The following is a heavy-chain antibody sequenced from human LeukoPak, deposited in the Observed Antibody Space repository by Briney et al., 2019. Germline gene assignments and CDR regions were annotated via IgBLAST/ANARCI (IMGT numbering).Heavy chain of an antibody. V-gene: IGHV3-30*02. Sequence: GGSLRLSCAASGFTFSSYGMHWVRQAPGKGLEWVAFIRYDGSNTYYADSVKGRFTISRDNSKNTLYLQMNSLRAEDMAVYYCAKDLSYDMLTGYHDYWGQGTLVTVSS. CDR1: GFTFSSYG. CDR2: IRYDGSNT. D-gene: IGHD3-9*01. CDR3: AKDLSYDMLTGYHDY. J-gene: IGHJ4*02.